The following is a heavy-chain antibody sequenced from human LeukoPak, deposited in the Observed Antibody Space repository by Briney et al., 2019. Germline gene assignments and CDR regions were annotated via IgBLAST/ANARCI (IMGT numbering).Heavy chain of an antibody. CDR1: GGSFSGYY. D-gene: IGHD3-16*01. CDR2: INHSGST. Sequence: SETLSLTCAVYGGSFSGYYWSWIRQPPGKGLEWIGEINHSGSTNYNPSLESRVTISVDTSKNQFSLKLSSVTAADTAVYYCARDSGDYVWVGWGQGTLVTVSS. V-gene: IGHV4-34*01. J-gene: IGHJ4*02. CDR3: ARDSGDYVWVG.